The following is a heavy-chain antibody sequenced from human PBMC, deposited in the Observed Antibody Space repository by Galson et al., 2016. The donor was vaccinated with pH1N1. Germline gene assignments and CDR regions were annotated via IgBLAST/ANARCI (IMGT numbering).Heavy chain of an antibody. CDR2: IKQDGSEK. D-gene: IGHD3-22*01. J-gene: IGHJ4*02. V-gene: IGHV3-7*03. CDR1: GFTFTSYW. Sequence: LRLSCAASGFTFTSYWMSWVRQAPGKGLEWVANIKQDGSEKYYVDSVKGRFTISRDNAKNSLYLQMNSLRAADTAVYYCARNAWDGSGLNYFDSWGQGILVSVSS. CDR3: ARNAWDGSGLNYFDS.